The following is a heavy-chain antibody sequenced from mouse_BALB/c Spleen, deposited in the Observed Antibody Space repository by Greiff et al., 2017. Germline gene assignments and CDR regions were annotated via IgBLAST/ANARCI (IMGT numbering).Heavy chain of an antibody. V-gene: IGHV5-9-3*01. J-gene: IGHJ4*01. D-gene: IGHD4-1*01. CDR1: GFTFSSYA. CDR3: ARQMGPPYAMDY. Sequence: LVESGGGLVKPGGSLKLSCAASGFTFSSYAMSWVRQTPEKRLEWVATISSGGSYTYYPDSVKGRFTISRDNAKNTLYLQMSSLRSEDTAMYYCARQMGPPYAMDYWGQGTSVTVSS. CDR2: ISSGGSYT.